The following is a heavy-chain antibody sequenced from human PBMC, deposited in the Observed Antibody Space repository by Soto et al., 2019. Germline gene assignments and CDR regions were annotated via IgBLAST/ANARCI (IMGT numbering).Heavy chain of an antibody. V-gene: IGHV3-30*03. J-gene: IGHJ4*02. Sequence: QVQLAESGGGVVQPGRSLRLSCAASGFTFSSYGMHWVRQAPGKGLEWVAVISYDGSNKYYADSVKGRFTISRDNSKNTLYLQMSSLRAEDTAVYYCATYYYGSGSYSPFDYWGQGTRVTVSS. CDR1: GFTFSSYG. D-gene: IGHD3-10*01. CDR3: ATYYYGSGSYSPFDY. CDR2: ISYDGSNK.